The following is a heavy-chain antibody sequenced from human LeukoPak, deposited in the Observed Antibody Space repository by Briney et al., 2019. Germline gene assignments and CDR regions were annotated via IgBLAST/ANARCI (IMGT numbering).Heavy chain of an antibody. CDR1: GGTFSSYA. D-gene: IGHD3-16*01. CDR2: IIPIFGTA. J-gene: IGHJ4*02. Sequence: SVKVSCKASGGTFSSYAISWVRQAPGQGLEWMGGIIPIFGTANYAQKFRGRVTITADESTSTAYMELSSLRSEDTAVYYCARESTFGGVLYFDYWGQGTLVTVSS. CDR3: ARESTFGGVLYFDY. V-gene: IGHV1-69*13.